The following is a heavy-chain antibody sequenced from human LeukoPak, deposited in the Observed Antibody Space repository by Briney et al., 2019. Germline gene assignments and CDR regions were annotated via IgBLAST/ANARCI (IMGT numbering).Heavy chain of an antibody. V-gene: IGHV3-7*03. J-gene: IGHJ4*02. D-gene: IGHD6-19*01. Sequence: GGSLRLSCAAAGFTFSTSWMSWVRHVPGKGLEWVANIKKDGSETYYVDSVKGRFTISRDNAKNSLYLQMNSLRVEDTAVYYCVRNLAVAGTCFDSWGQGTLVTVSS. CDR2: IKKDGSET. CDR3: VRNLAVAGTCFDS. CDR1: GFTFSTSW.